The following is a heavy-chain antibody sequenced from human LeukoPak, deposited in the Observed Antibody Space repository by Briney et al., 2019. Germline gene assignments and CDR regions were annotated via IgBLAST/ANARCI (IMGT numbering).Heavy chain of an antibody. CDR2: IYYSGST. D-gene: IGHD5-24*01. V-gene: IGHV4-30-4*01. CDR1: GGSIRIGNYY. CDR3: ARDRRDGYNSNWFDP. Sequence: SETLSLTCTVSGGSIRIGNYYWGWIRQPPGKGLEWIGYIYYSGSTYYNPSLKSRVTISVDTSKNQFSLKLSSVTAADTAVYYCARDRRDGYNSNWFDPWGQGTLVTVSS. J-gene: IGHJ5*02.